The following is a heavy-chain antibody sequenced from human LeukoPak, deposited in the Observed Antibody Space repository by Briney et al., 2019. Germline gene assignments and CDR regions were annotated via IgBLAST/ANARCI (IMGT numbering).Heavy chain of an antibody. CDR2: IIPIFGTA. V-gene: IGHV1-69*13. D-gene: IGHD6-13*01. Sequence: SVKVSCKASGYTFTSYGISWVRQAPGQGLEWMGGIIPIFGTANYAQKFQGRVTITADESTSTAYMELSSLRSEDTAVYYCASGGSYSSSWYADYWGQGTLVTVSS. CDR3: ASGGSYSSSWYADY. J-gene: IGHJ4*02. CDR1: GYTFTSYG.